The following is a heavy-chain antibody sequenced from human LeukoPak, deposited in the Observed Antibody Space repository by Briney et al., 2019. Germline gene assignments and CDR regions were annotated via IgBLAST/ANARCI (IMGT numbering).Heavy chain of an antibody. Sequence: ASVKVSCKASGYTFTDYYIHWVRPAPGKGLDWMGWINPNSGGPNYAQNFQGRVTMTRDTSISTAYMELNRLTSDDTAVYYCAKATVLTSLEVWGKGTTVTISS. J-gene: IGHJ6*04. V-gene: IGHV1-2*02. CDR2: INPNSGGP. CDR3: AKATVLTSLEV. D-gene: IGHD4-17*01. CDR1: GYTFTDYY.